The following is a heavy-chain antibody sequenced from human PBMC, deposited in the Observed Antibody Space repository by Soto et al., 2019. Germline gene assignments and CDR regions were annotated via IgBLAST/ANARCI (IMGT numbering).Heavy chain of an antibody. V-gene: IGHV4-31*03. J-gene: IGHJ5*02. CDR3: VRVRYCSSTSCYRWFDP. CDR2: IYYSGST. CDR1: GGSISSGGYY. D-gene: IGHD2-2*02. Sequence: QVQLQESGPGLVKPSQTLSLTCTVSGGSISSGGYYWSWIRQHPGKGLEWIGYIYYSGSTYYNPSLKSRVTISVDTSNNQFSLKLSPVTAADTAVYYCVRVRYCSSTSCYRWFDPLGQGTLVTDSS.